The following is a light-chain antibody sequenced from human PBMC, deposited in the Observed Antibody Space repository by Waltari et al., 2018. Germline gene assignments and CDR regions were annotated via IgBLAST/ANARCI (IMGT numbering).Light chain of an antibody. CDR3: QQYNNWPPYI. Sequence: ETVMTQSPSTLSLSPGDRATLSCRASQSVSTNLAWYQKKPGQAPRLLIYGASIRATGIPARLSGRGDGTEFTLNISSLQSEDFAVYYCQQYNNWPPYIFGQGSQLE. J-gene: IGKJ2*01. V-gene: IGKV3-15*01. CDR1: QSVSTN. CDR2: GAS.